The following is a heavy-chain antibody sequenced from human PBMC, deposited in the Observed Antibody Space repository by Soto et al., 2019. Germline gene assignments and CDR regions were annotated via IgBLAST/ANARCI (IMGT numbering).Heavy chain of an antibody. CDR1: GGTFSSYT. J-gene: IGHJ4*02. CDR3: ARGEGDFDY. D-gene: IGHD3-10*01. CDR2: IIPILGIA. V-gene: IGHV1-69*02. Sequence: QVQLVQSGAEVKKPGSSVKVSCKASGGTFSSYTISWVRQAPGQGLEWMGRIIPILGIANYAQKFQGRVTSXADKSTSTAYMELSSLRSEDTAVYYCARGEGDFDYWGQGTLVTVSS.